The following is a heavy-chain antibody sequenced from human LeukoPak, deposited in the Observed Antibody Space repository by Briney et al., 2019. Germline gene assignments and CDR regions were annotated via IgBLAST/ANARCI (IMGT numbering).Heavy chain of an antibody. CDR3: ARNPYDAFDI. Sequence: PSETLSLTCTVSGVSISSSSYYWGWIRQPPGKGLEWIGSIYYSGSTYYNPSLKSRVTISVDTSKNQFSLKLSSVTAADTAVYYCARNPYDAFDIWGQGTMVTVSS. CDR2: IYYSGST. V-gene: IGHV4-39*01. J-gene: IGHJ3*02. CDR1: GVSISSSSYY.